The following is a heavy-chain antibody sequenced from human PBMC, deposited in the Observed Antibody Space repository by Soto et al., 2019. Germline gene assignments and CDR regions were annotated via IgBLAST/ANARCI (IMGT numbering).Heavy chain of an antibody. V-gene: IGHV4-34*01. CDR2: INHSGGT. Sequence: SATLSLTFAVYGGSFSAYYWSWIRQPPGKGLEWIGEINHSGGTSYNPSLKSRVTISVDTSKSQFSLKLTSLKPDDTAVYYCAREVVEGSSLWFDPWGQGTLVTVSS. CDR1: GGSFSAYY. CDR3: AREVVEGSSLWFDP. D-gene: IGHD2-15*01. J-gene: IGHJ5*02.